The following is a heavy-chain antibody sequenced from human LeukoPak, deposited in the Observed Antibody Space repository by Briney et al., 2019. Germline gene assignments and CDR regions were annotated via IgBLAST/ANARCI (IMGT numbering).Heavy chain of an antibody. Sequence: GESLKISCKGSGYSFTSYWIGWVRQMPGEGLEWMGIIYPGDSDTRYSPSFQGQVTISADKSISTAYLQWSSLKASDTAMYYCARHPQYSGYDPHWFDPWGQGTLVTVSS. CDR1: GYSFTSYW. D-gene: IGHD5-12*01. V-gene: IGHV5-51*01. J-gene: IGHJ5*02. CDR3: ARHPQYSGYDPHWFDP. CDR2: IYPGDSDT.